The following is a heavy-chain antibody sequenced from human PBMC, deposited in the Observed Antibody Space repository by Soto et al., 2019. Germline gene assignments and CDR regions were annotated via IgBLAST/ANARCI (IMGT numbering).Heavy chain of an antibody. D-gene: IGHD5-18*01. Sequence: GASVKVSCTASGGTFSSYAISWVRQAPGQGLEWMGGIIPIFGTANYAQKFQGRVTITADESTSTAYMELSSLRSEDTAVYYCASYGYSYGRNWFDPWGQGTLVTVSS. CDR2: IIPIFGTA. J-gene: IGHJ5*02. V-gene: IGHV1-69*13. CDR1: GGTFSSYA. CDR3: ASYGYSYGRNWFDP.